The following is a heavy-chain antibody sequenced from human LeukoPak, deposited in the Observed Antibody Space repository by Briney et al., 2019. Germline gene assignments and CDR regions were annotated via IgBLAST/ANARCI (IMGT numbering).Heavy chain of an antibody. Sequence: PGGSLRLSCAASGFTFSSYSMNWVRQAPGKGLEWVSAISGSGGSTYYADSVKGRFTISRDNSKNTLYLQMNSLRAEDTAVYYCAKDPRPGYSSSWYYPFDYWGQGTLVTVSS. CDR2: ISGSGGST. V-gene: IGHV3-23*01. J-gene: IGHJ4*02. CDR1: GFTFSSYS. CDR3: AKDPRPGYSSSWYYPFDY. D-gene: IGHD6-13*01.